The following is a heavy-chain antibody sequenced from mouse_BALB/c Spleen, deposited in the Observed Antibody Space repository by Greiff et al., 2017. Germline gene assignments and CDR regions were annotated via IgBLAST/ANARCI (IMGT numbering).Heavy chain of an antibody. J-gene: IGHJ3*01. CDR3: ARTYDYDGRWFAY. CDR1: GFSLTSYG. CDR2: IWAGGST. D-gene: IGHD2-4*01. Sequence: VKLMESGPGLVAPSQSLSITCTVSGFSLTSYGVHWVRQPPGKGLEWLGVIWAGGSTNYNSALMSRLSISKDNSKSQVFLKMNSLQTDDTAMYYCARTYDYDGRWFAYWGQGTLVTVSA. V-gene: IGHV2-9*02.